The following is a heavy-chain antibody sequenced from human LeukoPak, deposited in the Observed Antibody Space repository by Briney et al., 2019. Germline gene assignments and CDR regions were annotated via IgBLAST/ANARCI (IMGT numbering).Heavy chain of an antibody. Sequence: GGPLRPPCPPSGFTSRNPWWSGSRQVPGKGLGWVAGLKSKTEVGTTDYAAPVKGRFTISRDDSKNTLYLQMNSLKTEDTAVYYCTTDGSRVIKPHRYYYYGMDVWGQGTTVTVPS. CDR3: TTDGSRVIKPHRYYYYGMDV. D-gene: IGHD1-14*01. J-gene: IGHJ6*02. CDR2: LKSKTEVGTT. CDR1: GFTSRNPW. V-gene: IGHV3-15*01.